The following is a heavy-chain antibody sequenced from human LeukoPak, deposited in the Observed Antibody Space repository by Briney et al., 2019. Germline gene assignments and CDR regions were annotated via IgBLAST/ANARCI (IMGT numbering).Heavy chain of an antibody. CDR2: IGVSGGST. CDR1: GFTVSSNY. D-gene: IGHD6-19*01. J-gene: IGHJ4*02. V-gene: IGHV3-23*01. Sequence: GGSLRLSCAASGFTVSSNYMSWVRQAPGKGLEWVSAIGVSGGSTYFADSVKGRFTISRDNSKNTVYLQMNSLRAEDTAIYYCAKRGGSGSRSLLYYFDYWGQGTLVTVSS. CDR3: AKRGGSGSRSLLYYFDY.